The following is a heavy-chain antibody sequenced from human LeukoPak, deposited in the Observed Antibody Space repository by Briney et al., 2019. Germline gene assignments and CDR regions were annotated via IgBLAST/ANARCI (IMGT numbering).Heavy chain of an antibody. V-gene: IGHV4-59*08. CDR1: VGSISRYY. Sequence: SETLSLTCTVSVGSISRYYWSCVRQPPGKGLEWIGDIDYSGNTNSNPSRKSRVTISVDAPKSQFSLKLTAVNAADTAVYYWARHGPEGLYDNWGQGTLVTVSS. J-gene: IGHJ4*02. CDR3: ARHGPEGLYDN. CDR2: IDYSGNT. D-gene: IGHD3-3*01.